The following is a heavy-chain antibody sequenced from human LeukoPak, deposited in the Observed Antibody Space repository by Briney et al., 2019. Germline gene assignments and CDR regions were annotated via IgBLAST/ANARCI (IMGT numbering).Heavy chain of an antibody. D-gene: IGHD5-18*01. V-gene: IGHV4-38-2*02. CDR3: ARDRPGYSYGYGLKY. CDR2: IYHSGST. J-gene: IGHJ4*02. CDR1: GYSISSGYY. Sequence: PSGTLSLTCTVSGYSISSGYYWGWIRQPPGKGLEWIGSIYHSGSTYYNPSLKSRVTISVDTSKNQFSLKLSSVTAADTAVYYCARDRPGYSYGYGLKYWGQGTLVTVSS.